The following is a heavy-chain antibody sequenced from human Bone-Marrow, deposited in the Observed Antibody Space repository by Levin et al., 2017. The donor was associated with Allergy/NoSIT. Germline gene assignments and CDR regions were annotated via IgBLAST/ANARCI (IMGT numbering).Heavy chain of an antibody. CDR2: INYSGNS. V-gene: IGHV4-39*01. Sequence: SETLSLTCSVSGDSIRSRSYYWGWIRQPPGKGLEWIGSINYSGNSYYNASLKSRVTISVDTSTSQFSLKLRSVTAADTALYYCARAYYYDSSGYYYYFDYWGQGTLVTVSS. D-gene: IGHD3-22*01. CDR1: GDSIRSRSYY. J-gene: IGHJ4*02. CDR3: ARAYYYDSSGYYYYFDY.